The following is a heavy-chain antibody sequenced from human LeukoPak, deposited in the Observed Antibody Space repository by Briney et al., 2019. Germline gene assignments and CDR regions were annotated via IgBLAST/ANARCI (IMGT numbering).Heavy chain of an antibody. CDR1: GFTFSDYY. V-gene: IGHV3-11*01. D-gene: IGHD5-12*01. CDR3: ARVPADIVANPGDY. J-gene: IGHJ4*02. Sequence: GGSLRLSCAASGFTFSDYYMSWIRLAPGKGLEWVSYISSSGSTIYYADSVKGRFTISRDNAKNSLYLQMNSLRAEDTAVYYCARVPADIVANPGDYWGQGTLVTVSS. CDR2: ISSSGSTI.